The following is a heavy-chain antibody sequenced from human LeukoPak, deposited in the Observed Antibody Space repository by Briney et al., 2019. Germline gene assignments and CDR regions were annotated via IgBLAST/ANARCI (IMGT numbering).Heavy chain of an antibody. CDR1: GGSISSSY. CDR3: ARVSSWSTRTFDY. CDR2: IYYSGTT. J-gene: IGHJ4*02. V-gene: IGHV4-59*01. Sequence: SETLSLTCTVSGGSISSSYWNWMRQPPGKGLGWIGYIYYSGTTNYNPSLKSRVTISVDTSKNQFSLKLSSVTAADTAVYYCARVSSWSTRTFDYWGQGTLVTVSS. D-gene: IGHD6-13*01.